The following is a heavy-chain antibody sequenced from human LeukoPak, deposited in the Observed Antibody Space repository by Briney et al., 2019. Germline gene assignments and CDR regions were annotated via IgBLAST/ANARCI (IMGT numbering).Heavy chain of an antibody. J-gene: IGHJ4*02. D-gene: IGHD6-19*01. CDR1: GFTFSNYD. V-gene: IGHV3-30*02. CDR2: IRNDGSNE. CDR3: AAGSSCGWYGRLDY. Sequence: GGSLRLSCAASGFTFSNYDMRWVRQAPGKGLEWVAFIRNDGSNEYYADSVKGRFTISRDNSKNTLYLQMNSLRGEDTAVYYCAAGSSCGWYGRLDYWGQGTLVAVSS.